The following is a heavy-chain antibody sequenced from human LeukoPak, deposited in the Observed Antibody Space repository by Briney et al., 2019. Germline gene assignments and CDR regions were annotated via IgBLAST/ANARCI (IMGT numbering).Heavy chain of an antibody. J-gene: IGHJ4*02. CDR3: ARVGRYSGYEPFEH. V-gene: IGHV3-21*01. CDR1: RFTFSSYS. Sequence: GGSLRLFCAASRFTFSSYSMNWVRQAPGKGLECVSSISSRSSYIYYADSVKGRFTISRDNAKNSLYLQMNSLRAEDTAMYYCARVGRYSGYEPFEHWGQGTLVTVSS. CDR2: ISSRSSYI. D-gene: IGHD5-12*01.